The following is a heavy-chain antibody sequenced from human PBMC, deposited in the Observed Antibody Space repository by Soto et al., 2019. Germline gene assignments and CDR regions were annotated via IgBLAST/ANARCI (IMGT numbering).Heavy chain of an antibody. V-gene: IGHV2-5*02. Sequence: QITLKESGPTLVKPTQTLTLTCTFSGFSLSTSGVGVGWIRQPPGKALEWLALIYWDDDKRYSPSLKSRLTITKDTSKNQVLLTMTNMDPVDTATYYCAHSLYDYVWGTNWFDPWGQGTLVTVSS. CDR1: GFSLSTSGVG. CDR2: IYWDDDK. D-gene: IGHD3-16*01. J-gene: IGHJ5*02. CDR3: AHSLYDYVWGTNWFDP.